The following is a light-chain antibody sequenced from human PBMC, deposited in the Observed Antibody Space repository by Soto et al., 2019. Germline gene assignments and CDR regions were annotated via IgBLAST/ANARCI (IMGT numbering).Light chain of an antibody. Sequence: TVLPPSPATLSLSPVERATLSFRASQSVSSYLAWYQQKPGQAPRLLIYDASNTATGIPARFSGSGSGTDFTLTISRLEPEDFAVYYCQQYGSSPPGTFGQGTRWIS. CDR1: QSVSSY. J-gene: IGKJ1*01. CDR2: DAS. V-gene: IGKV3-20*01. CDR3: QQYGSSPPGT.